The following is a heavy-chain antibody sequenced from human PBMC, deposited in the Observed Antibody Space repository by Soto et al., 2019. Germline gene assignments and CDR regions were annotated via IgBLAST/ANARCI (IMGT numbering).Heavy chain of an antibody. CDR1: GCSFSGYS. D-gene: IGHD3-22*01. Sequence: PGGSLRLSFSVSGCSFSGYSISWFRQDPGKGLEWVSAISVSGTSTYYADSVKGRVTISRDNCKNTLYLQMNSLRAEDTAVSYCPNHLGYYASSGYTSRRYCGKGTLVTVSS. CDR3: PNHLGYYASSGYTSRRY. V-gene: IGHV3-23*01. J-gene: IGHJ4*02. CDR2: ISVSGTST.